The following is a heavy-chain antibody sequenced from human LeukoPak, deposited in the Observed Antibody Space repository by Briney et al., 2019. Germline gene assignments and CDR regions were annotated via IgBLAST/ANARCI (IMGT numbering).Heavy chain of an antibody. CDR3: ASFYCSGGSCYQYYYYYYMDV. J-gene: IGHJ6*03. D-gene: IGHD2-15*01. V-gene: IGHV4-39*01. Sequence: SETLSLTCTVSGGSISSSSYYWGWIRQPPGKGLEWIGSIYYSGSTYYNPSLKSRVTISVDTSKNQFSLKLSSVTAADTAVYYCASFYCSGGSCYQYYYYYYMDVWGKGTAVTISS. CDR1: GGSISSSSYY. CDR2: IYYSGST.